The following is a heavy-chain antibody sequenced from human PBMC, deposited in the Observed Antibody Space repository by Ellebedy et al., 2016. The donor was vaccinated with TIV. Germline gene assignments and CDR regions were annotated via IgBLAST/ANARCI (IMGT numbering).Heavy chain of an antibody. CDR1: GFTFTSYG. CDR2: ITTDSSTI. CDR3: STAPSGVVDY. D-gene: IGHD2-21*01. V-gene: IGHV3-48*04. J-gene: IGHJ4*02. Sequence: PGGSLRLSCGASGFTFTSYGMNWVRQAPGKGLECVSFITTDSSTIYYADSVKGRFTISRDSSKNTLSLQMNSLRAEDTAVYYCSTAPSGVVDYWGQGTLVTVSS.